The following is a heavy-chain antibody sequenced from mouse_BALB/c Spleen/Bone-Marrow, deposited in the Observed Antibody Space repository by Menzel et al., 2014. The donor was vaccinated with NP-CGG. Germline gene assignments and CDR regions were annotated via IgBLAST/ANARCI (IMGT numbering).Heavy chain of an antibody. CDR1: GYSITSGYG. CDR3: AREAGTTARFAY. Sequence: EVHLVESGPDLVKPSQSLSLTCTVTGYSITSGYGWHWIRQFPGNKLEWLAYIPYSGNTDYNPSLKSRISITRDTSKNQFFLQLNSVTTEDTATYYCAREAGTTARFAYWGQGTLVTVSA. V-gene: IGHV3-1*02. J-gene: IGHJ3*01. CDR2: IPYSGNT. D-gene: IGHD1-2*01.